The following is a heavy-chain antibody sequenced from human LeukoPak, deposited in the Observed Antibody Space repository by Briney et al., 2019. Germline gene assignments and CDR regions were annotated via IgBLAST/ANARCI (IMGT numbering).Heavy chain of an antibody. Sequence: ASVKVSCKASGYTFTTFYMYWVRQAPGQGLAWMGWMNPDNGVANYAQNFQGRVTMTRDTSISTAYMELSRLRSDDTAVYYCARVRYRLAETYIDYWGQGTLVTVSS. CDR3: ARVRYRLAETYIDY. CDR1: GYTFTTFY. CDR2: MNPDNGVA. V-gene: IGHV1-2*02. J-gene: IGHJ4*02. D-gene: IGHD3-16*01.